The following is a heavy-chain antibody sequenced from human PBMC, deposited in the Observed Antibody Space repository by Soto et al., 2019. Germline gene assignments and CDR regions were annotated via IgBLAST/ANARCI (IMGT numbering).Heavy chain of an antibody. Sequence: QVQLVESGGGVVQPGRSLRLSCAASGFTFSSYAMHWVRQAPGKGLEWVAVISYDGSNKYYADSVKGRFTISRDNSKNTRYLQLNSLRAEDTAVYYCARGYCRGGSCLRGDPWGQGTLVTVSS. J-gene: IGHJ5*02. V-gene: IGHV3-30-3*01. CDR1: GFTFSSYA. CDR2: ISYDGSNK. CDR3: ARGYCRGGSCLRGDP. D-gene: IGHD2-15*01.